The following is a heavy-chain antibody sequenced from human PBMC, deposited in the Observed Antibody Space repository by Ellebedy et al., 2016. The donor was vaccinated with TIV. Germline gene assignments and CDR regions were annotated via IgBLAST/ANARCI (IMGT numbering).Heavy chain of an antibody. Sequence: GESLKISCQGSAYSFVNYWIVWVRQLPEGGFEWMGIIDLSDSDTRYSPSFQGQVTISADRSVTTAYLHFNSLKPSDTAVYYCAKLGHRATPDDSWGQGTLVTVSS. CDR2: IDLSDSDT. CDR1: AYSFVNYW. CDR3: AKLGHRATPDDS. V-gene: IGHV5-51*01. D-gene: IGHD1-14*01. J-gene: IGHJ4*02.